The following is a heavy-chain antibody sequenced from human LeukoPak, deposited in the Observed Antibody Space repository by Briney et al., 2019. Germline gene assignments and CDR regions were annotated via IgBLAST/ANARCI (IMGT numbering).Heavy chain of an antibody. D-gene: IGHD6-6*01. CDR2: MNPNSGNT. CDR3: ARGLRIAARPRHFDY. Sequence: ASVKVSCKASGYSFNSYDISWVRQATGQGLEWMGWMNPNSGNTGYAQKFQGRVTITRNTSISTAYMELSSLRSEDTAVYYCARGLRIAARPRHFDYWGQGTLVTVSS. V-gene: IGHV1-8*01. J-gene: IGHJ4*02. CDR1: GYSFNSYD.